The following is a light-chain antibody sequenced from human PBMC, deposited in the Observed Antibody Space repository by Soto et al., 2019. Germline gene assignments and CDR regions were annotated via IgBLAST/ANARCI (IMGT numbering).Light chain of an antibody. V-gene: IGKV3-20*01. CDR3: QQYGSSPLT. CDR1: QSVTTGY. Sequence: EIVSTQSPRTLYSSPGERATLSCRASQSVTTGYSVRYQQKPGQAPRLLIYGASSRATGIPDRFSRSGSRKDFTLTISRLEPEDFAVYYCQQYGSSPLTFGQGTTVQIK. CDR2: GAS. J-gene: IGKJ1*01.